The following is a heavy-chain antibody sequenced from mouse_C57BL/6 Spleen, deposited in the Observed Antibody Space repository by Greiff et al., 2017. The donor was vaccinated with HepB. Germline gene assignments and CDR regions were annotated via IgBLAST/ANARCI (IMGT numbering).Heavy chain of an antibody. D-gene: IGHD4-1*01. Sequence: VQLQQPGAELVRPGSSVKLSCKASGYTFTSYWMHWVKQRPIQGLEWIGNIDPSDSETHYNQKFKDKATLTVDKSSSTAYMQLSSLTSEDSAVYYCARPRTGTGNYFDYWGQGTTLTVSS. V-gene: IGHV1-52*01. J-gene: IGHJ2*01. CDR2: IDPSDSET. CDR3: ARPRTGTGNYFDY. CDR1: GYTFTSYW.